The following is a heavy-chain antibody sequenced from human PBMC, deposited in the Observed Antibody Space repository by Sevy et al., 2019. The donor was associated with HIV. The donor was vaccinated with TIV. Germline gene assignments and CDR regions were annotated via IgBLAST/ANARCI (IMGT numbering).Heavy chain of an antibody. CDR3: ARDLPSAVINPFYYYGMDV. Sequence: GGSLRLSCAASGFTFSIYAIRWVRQAPGKGLEWVTVISYDGGNIYYADSVKGRFTVSRDNSKDTVYLQMNSLRPEDTAVYYCARDLPSAVINPFYYYGMDVWGQGTTVTVSS. V-gene: IGHV3-30*04. CDR1: GFTFSIYA. CDR2: ISYDGGNI. J-gene: IGHJ6*02. D-gene: IGHD2-21*01.